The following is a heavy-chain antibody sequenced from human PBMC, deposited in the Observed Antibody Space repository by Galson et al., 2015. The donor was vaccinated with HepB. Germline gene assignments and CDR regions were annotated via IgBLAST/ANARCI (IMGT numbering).Heavy chain of an antibody. CDR3: AKRGGMGYYDSSGHYKYYYYMDV. J-gene: IGHJ6*03. D-gene: IGHD3-22*01. CDR2: IPYDGSRK. Sequence: SLRLSCAASGFTFSNYGMNWVRQAPGKGLEWVAVIPYDGSRKYYADFVKGRFTISRDNSKNTVYLQMNSLRPEDTAVYYCAKRGGMGYYDSSGHYKYYYYMDVWGKGTTVTVSS. CDR1: GFTFSNYG. V-gene: IGHV3-30*18.